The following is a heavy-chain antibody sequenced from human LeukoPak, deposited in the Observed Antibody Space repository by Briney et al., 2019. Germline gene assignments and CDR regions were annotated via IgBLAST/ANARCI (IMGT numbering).Heavy chain of an antibody. V-gene: IGHV1-18*04. CDR2: ISAYNGNT. Sequence: ASVKVSCKASGYTFTSYGISWVRQAPGQGLEWMGWISAYNGNTNYAQKLQGRVTMTTDTSTSTAYMELRSLRSDDTAVYYCARAPITMVRGVILDFDYWGQGTLVTVSS. D-gene: IGHD3-10*01. CDR3: ARAPITMVRGVILDFDY. CDR1: GYTFTSYG. J-gene: IGHJ4*02.